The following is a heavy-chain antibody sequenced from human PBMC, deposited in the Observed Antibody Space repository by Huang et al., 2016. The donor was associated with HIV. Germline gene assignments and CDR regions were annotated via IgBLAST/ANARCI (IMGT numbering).Heavy chain of an antibody. D-gene: IGHD3-10*01. CDR1: GFPFSDYG. J-gene: IGHJ5*02. V-gene: IGHV3-30*02. CDR3: LKDQVGP. CDR2: RAYDGTTK. Sequence: QVQLVESGGGVVQPGGSLRLSCATSGFPFSDYGLPWFRHTPGKGLEGVALRAYDGTTKVYADSVEGRFTVSRDNSKSTLYLQMNSLRLEDTSIYYCLKDQVGPWGQGTLVTVSS.